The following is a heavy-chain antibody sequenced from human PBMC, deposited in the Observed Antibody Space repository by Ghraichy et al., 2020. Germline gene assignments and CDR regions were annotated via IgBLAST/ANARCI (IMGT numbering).Heavy chain of an antibody. J-gene: IGHJ4*02. Sequence: GGSLRLSCAASGFTFSSYSMNWVRQAPGKGLEWVSSISSSSSYIYYADSVKGRFTISRDNAKNSLYLQMNSLRAEDTAVYYCARDMISEWNDFDYWGQGTLVTVSS. CDR3: ARDMISEWNDFDY. V-gene: IGHV3-21*01. CDR2: ISSSSSYI. CDR1: GFTFSSYS. D-gene: IGHD3/OR15-3a*01.